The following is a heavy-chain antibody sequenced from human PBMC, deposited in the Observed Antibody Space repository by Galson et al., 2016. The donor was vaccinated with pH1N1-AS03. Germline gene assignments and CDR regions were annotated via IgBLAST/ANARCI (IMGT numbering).Heavy chain of an antibody. D-gene: IGHD3-10*01. CDR1: GYTFTEYY. Sequence: SVKVSCKASGYTFTEYYMYWVRQAPGRGLEWMGWINPNSGGTKSAQKFQGRVTMTRDTPINTDYIELSSLRSDDTAVYYCARGDYFGSGTYKPYYAMDVWGQGTTVTVSS. J-gene: IGHJ6*02. CDR2: INPNSGGT. V-gene: IGHV1-2*02. CDR3: ARGDYFGSGTYKPYYAMDV.